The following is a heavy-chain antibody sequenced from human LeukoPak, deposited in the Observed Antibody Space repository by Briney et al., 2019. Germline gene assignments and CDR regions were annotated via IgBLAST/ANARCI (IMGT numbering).Heavy chain of an antibody. CDR2: ISDSGGST. Sequence: GGSLRLSCAASGFTFSVYAMSWVRQAPGKGLEWVSAISDSGGSTYYADSVKGRFTISRDNSKNPLYLQMNSLRVEDTALYYCAKVVRYYATTAYYSHYFDYWGQGTLVTVSS. CDR3: AKVVRYYATTAYYSHYFDY. D-gene: IGHD3-22*01. CDR1: GFTFSVYA. J-gene: IGHJ4*02. V-gene: IGHV3-23*01.